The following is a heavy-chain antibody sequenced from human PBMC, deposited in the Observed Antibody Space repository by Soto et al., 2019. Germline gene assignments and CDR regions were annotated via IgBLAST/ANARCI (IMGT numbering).Heavy chain of an antibody. Sequence: LSLTCTGSGGSISSYYWSLIRQPPGKGLEWIGYIYYSGSTNYNPSLKSRVTISVDTSKNQFSLKLSSVTAADTAVYYCAKTNSYYDILTGWGPDAFDIWGQGTMVTVSS. CDR2: IYYSGST. CDR3: AKTNSYYDILTGWGPDAFDI. J-gene: IGHJ3*02. D-gene: IGHD3-9*01. V-gene: IGHV4-59*01. CDR1: GGSISSYY.